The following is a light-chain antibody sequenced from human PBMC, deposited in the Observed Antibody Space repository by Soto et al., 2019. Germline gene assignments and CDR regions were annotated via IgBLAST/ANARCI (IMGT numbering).Light chain of an antibody. V-gene: IGKV3-20*01. CDR2: GAS. Sequence: EIVLTQSPCTLSLSPGERATLSCRASQTISNILLACYQQKPGQSPRLLIYGASSRAAGIPDRFIGSGSGTDFTLTISRLEPEDFAVYACQQYGRAPITFGQGTRLEIK. J-gene: IGKJ5*01. CDR3: QQYGRAPIT. CDR1: QTISNIL.